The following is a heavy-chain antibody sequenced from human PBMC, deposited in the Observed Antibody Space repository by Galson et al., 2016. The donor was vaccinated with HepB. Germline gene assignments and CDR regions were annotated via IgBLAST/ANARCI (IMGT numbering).Heavy chain of an antibody. D-gene: IGHD1-26*01. V-gene: IGHV1-18*01. CDR1: GYTFTTYG. J-gene: IGHJ4*02. CDR2: ISAYNGNT. CDR3: ASGIVGANADFDY. Sequence: SVKVSCKASGYTFTTYGINWVRQAPGQGLEWMGWISAYNGNTNYAQKVQGRVTMSTDTSTNTAYMELRSLRSDDTAVYYCASGIVGANADFDYWGQRTLVTVSS.